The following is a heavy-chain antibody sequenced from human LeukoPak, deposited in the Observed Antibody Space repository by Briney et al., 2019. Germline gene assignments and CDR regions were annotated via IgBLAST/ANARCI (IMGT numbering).Heavy chain of an antibody. V-gene: IGHV1-8*03. CDR1: GYTFNSYD. Sequence: ASAKVSCKASGYTFNSYDINWVRQATGQGLEWMGWMNPNSGNPGYAQKFQGRVTITRNTSITTAYMELTGLRSEDTAVYYCARVLSWAGTGGYYYFDYWGQGTLVTVSS. D-gene: IGHD1-14*01. CDR3: ARVLSWAGTGGYYYFDY. CDR2: MNPNSGNP. J-gene: IGHJ4*02.